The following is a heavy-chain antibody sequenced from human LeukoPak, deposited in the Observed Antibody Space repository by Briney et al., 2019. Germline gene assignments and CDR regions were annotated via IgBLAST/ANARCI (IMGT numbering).Heavy chain of an antibody. J-gene: IGHJ4*02. CDR1: GFTFSSYG. Sequence: GRSLRLSCAASGFTFSSYGMHWVRQAPGKGLEWVSAISGSGGSTYYADSVKGRFTISRDNSKNTLYLQMNSLRAEDTAVYYCAKSNYYDSSGYPYWGQGTLVTVSS. V-gene: IGHV3-23*01. CDR2: ISGSGGST. CDR3: AKSNYYDSSGYPY. D-gene: IGHD3-22*01.